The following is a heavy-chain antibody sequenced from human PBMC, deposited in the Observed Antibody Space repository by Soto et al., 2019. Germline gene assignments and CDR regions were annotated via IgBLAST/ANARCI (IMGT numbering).Heavy chain of an antibody. Sequence: EVQLLESGGGLVQPGGSLRLSCAVSGFTFRSNAMSWVRQAPGKGLEWVTDISGSGGSTYYADSVKGLFTISRDNSKQTLYLQMMRLRAENTAVYYCAKGVRDCSGGRWSYFDNRGQGTLVTVSS. CDR1: GFTFRSNA. CDR2: ISGSGGST. D-gene: IGHD2-15*01. J-gene: IGHJ4*02. V-gene: IGHV3-23*01. CDR3: AKGVRDCSGGRWSYFDN.